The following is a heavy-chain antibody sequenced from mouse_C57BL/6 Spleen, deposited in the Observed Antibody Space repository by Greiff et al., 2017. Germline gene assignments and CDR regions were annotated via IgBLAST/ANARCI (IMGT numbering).Heavy chain of an antibody. CDR1: GFSLTSYG. V-gene: IGHV2-2*01. CDR2: IWSGGST. CDR3: AREGTGTGWFAY. J-gene: IGHJ3*01. Sequence: VKLMESGPGLVQPSQSLSITCTVSGFSLTSYGVHWVRQSPGKGLEWLGVIWSGGSTDSNAAFISRLSISKDNSKSQVFFKMNSLQADDTAIYYCAREGTGTGWFAYWGQGTLVTVSA. D-gene: IGHD4-1*01.